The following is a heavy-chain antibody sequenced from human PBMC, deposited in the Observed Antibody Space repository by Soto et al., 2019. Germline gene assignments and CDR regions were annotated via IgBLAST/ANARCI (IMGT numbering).Heavy chain of an antibody. D-gene: IGHD3-22*01. V-gene: IGHV4-31*03. J-gene: IGHJ5*02. CDR2: IYYSGST. CDR3: ARHTAVRRYYYDSSGPRSWFDP. CDR1: GGSISSGGYY. Sequence: PSETLSLTCTVSGGSISSGGYYWSWIRQHPXKGLEWIGYIYYSGSTYYNPSLKSRVTISVDTSKNQFSLKLSSVTAADTAVYYCARHTAVRRYYYDSSGPRSWFDPWGQGALVTVSS.